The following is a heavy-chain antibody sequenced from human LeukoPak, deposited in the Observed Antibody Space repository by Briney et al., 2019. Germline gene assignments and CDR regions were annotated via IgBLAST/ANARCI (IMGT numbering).Heavy chain of an antibody. V-gene: IGHV4-59*01. CDR3: ARVGGSGNYYYYGMVV. D-gene: IGHD3-10*01. CDR2: IYYSGST. CDR1: GGSISSYY. J-gene: IGHJ6*02. Sequence: SETLSPTCTVSGGSISSYYWSWIRQPPRKGLEWIGYIYYSGSTNYNPSLKSRVTISVDTSKNQFSLKLSSVTAADTAVYYCARVGGSGNYYYYGMVVWGQGTTVTVSS.